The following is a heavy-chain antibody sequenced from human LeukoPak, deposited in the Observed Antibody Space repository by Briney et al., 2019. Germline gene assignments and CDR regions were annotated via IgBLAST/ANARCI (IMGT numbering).Heavy chain of an antibody. CDR3: TRDYGDYPVDY. Sequence: PSETLSLTCTISGYSISSGYYWGWVRQPPGKGLEWIGSIYHSGSTYYNPSLKSRVTISIDTSKNQFSLKLSSVTAADTAVYYCTRDYGDYPVDYWGQGTLVTVSS. V-gene: IGHV4-38-2*02. J-gene: IGHJ4*02. CDR1: GYSISSGYY. D-gene: IGHD4-17*01. CDR2: IYHSGST.